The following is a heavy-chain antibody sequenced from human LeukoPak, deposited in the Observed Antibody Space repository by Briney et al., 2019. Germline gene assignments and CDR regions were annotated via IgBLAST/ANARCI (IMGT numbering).Heavy chain of an antibody. J-gene: IGHJ5*02. D-gene: IGHD2-2*01. V-gene: IGHV3-11*01. CDR2: ISSSGSTI. CDR3: ARVSVQRGVNIVVP. Sequence: GGSLRLSCAAAGFTFSDYYMSWIRQAPGKGLEWVSYISSSGSTIYYADSVKGRFTISRDNAKNSLYLQMNSLRAEDTAVYYCARVSVQRGVNIVVPWGQGTLVTVSS. CDR1: GFTFSDYY.